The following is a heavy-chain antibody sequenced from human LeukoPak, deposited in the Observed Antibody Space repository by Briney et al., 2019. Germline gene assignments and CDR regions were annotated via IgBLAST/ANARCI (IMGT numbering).Heavy chain of an antibody. D-gene: IGHD4-17*01. CDR2: IYYSGST. V-gene: IGHV4-59*01. J-gene: IGHJ4*02. CDR3: ARGRPDPVTLDY. CDR1: GGSISSYY. Sequence: PSETLSLTCTASGGSISSYYWSWIRQPPGKGLEWIGYIYYSGSTNYNPSLKSRITISVDTSKNQFSLKLSSVTAADTAVYYCARGRPDPVTLDYWGQGTLVTVSS.